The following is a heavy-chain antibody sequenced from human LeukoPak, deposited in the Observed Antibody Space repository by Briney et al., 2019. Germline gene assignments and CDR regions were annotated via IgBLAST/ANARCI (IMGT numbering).Heavy chain of an antibody. V-gene: IGHV3-33*01. D-gene: IGHD3-9*01. CDR3: ARESQYYDILTGYRYYGMDV. J-gene: IGHJ6*02. CDR2: IWYDGSNK. CDR1: GFTFSSYG. Sequence: AGRSLRLSCAASGFTFSSYGMHWVRQAPGKGLEWVAVIWYDGSNKYYAGSVKGRFTISRDNSKNTLYLQMNSLRAEDTAVYYCARESQYYDILTGYRYYGMDVWGQGTTVTVSS.